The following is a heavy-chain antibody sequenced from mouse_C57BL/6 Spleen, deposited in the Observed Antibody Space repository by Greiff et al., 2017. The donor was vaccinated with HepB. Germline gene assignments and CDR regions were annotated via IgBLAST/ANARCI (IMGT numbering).Heavy chain of an antibody. CDR3: AREAITSYLDY. D-gene: IGHD2-4*01. CDR1: GFTFSDYY. V-gene: IGHV5-16*01. J-gene: IGHJ2*01. CDR2: INYDGSST. Sequence: EVMLVESEGGLVQPGSSMKLSCTASGFTFSDYYMAWVRQVPEKGLEWVANINYDGSSTYYLDSLKSRFIISRDNAKNILYLQMSSLKSEDTATYYCAREAITSYLDYWGQGTTLTVSS.